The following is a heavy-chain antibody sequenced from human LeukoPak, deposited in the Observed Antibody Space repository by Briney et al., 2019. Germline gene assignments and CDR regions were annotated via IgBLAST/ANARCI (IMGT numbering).Heavy chain of an antibody. V-gene: IGHV1-8*03. Sequence: ASVKVSCKASGYTFTGYYMHWVRQAPGQGLEWMGWINPNSDNTGYAQKFLGRITLTRNTSTSVAYMELTSLRSEDTAVYYCARGRRDVFDIWGQGTTVTVS. CDR2: INPNSDNT. J-gene: IGHJ3*02. CDR3: ARGRRDVFDI. CDR1: GYTFTGYY.